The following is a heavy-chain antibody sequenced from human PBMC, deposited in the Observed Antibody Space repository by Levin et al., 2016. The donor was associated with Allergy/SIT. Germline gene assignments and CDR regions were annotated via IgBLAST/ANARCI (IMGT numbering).Heavy chain of an antibody. CDR3: ARGIDYYGSVPFDY. J-gene: IGHJ4*02. CDR2: MNPNSGNT. V-gene: IGHV1-8*01. D-gene: IGHD3-10*01. Sequence: WVRQAPGQGLEWMGWMNPNSGNTGYAQKFQGRVTMTRNTSISTAYMELSSLRSEDTAVYYCARGIDYYGSVPFDYWGQGTLVTVSS.